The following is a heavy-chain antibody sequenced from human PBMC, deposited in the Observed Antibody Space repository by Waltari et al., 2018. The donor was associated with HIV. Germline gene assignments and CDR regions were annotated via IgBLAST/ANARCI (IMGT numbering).Heavy chain of an antibody. J-gene: IGHJ5*02. V-gene: IGHV3-23*01. Sequence: EVQLLATGGGLVQPRESLRPSCAASEVTSYNYAMSWVRQAPGKGLEWVAAISGSGGSTYYSDALKVRFPISRDNSKNTLYLQMNSLRAEDTAVYYCVKRQQLVRTGWFDPWGQGTLFTVSS. CDR2: ISGSGGST. CDR1: EVTSYNYA. CDR3: VKRQQLVRTGWFDP. D-gene: IGHD6-6*01.